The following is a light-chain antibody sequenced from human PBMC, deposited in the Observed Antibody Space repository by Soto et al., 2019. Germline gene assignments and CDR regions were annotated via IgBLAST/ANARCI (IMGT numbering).Light chain of an antibody. J-gene: IGKJ3*01. CDR3: QQYDNLPLT. CDR1: QDISNY. V-gene: IGKV1-33*01. Sequence: DIQMTQSPSYLSASVGDRVTITCQASQDISNYLNWYQQKPGKAPKLLIYDASNLETGVPSRFSGSGSGTDFTITISSLQPEDIATYYCQQYDNLPLTFGPVTKVDIK. CDR2: DAS.